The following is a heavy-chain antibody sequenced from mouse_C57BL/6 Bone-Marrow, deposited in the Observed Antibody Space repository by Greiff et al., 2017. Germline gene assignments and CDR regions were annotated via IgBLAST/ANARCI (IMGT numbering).Heavy chain of an antibody. Sequence: EVKLMESGGGLVKPGGSLKLSCAASGFTFSSYAMSWVRQTPEKRLEWVATISDGGSYTYYPDNVKGRFTISRDNAKNNLYLQMSHLKSEDTAMYYCARRGGYDVRFAYWGQGTLVTVSA. V-gene: IGHV5-4*03. D-gene: IGHD2-2*01. CDR1: GFTFSSYA. CDR2: ISDGGSYT. CDR3: ARRGGYDVRFAY. J-gene: IGHJ3*01.